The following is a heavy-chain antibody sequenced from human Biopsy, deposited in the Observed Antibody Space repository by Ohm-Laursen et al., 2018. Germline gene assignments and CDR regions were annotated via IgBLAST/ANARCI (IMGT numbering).Heavy chain of an antibody. V-gene: IGHV3-33*01. CDR2: IWYDGSNK. Sequence: SLRLSCAASGFTFSNCGMRWVRQAPGKGLEWLAVIWYDGSNKYYGDSVQGRFTISRDNSKNTVYLQMSSLRAEDTAIYYCARDSTINTVTTADYWGQGTLVTVSS. CDR1: GFTFSNCG. D-gene: IGHD4-11*01. J-gene: IGHJ4*02. CDR3: ARDSTINTVTTADY.